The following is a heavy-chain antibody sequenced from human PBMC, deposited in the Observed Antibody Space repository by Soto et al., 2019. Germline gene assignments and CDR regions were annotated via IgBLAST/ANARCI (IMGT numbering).Heavy chain of an antibody. CDR2: IYYNGRS. Sequence: SETLSLTCTVSGGSISGSTDYWSWIRQPPGRGLEWIGYIYYNGRSNSNPSLKSRISMSVDTSKNQFSLRLRSVTAADTALYYCARDASSSWFDSWGLGTLVTAPQ. CDR1: GGSISGSTDY. D-gene: IGHD6-13*01. CDR3: ARDASSSWFDS. J-gene: IGHJ5*01. V-gene: IGHV4-61*01.